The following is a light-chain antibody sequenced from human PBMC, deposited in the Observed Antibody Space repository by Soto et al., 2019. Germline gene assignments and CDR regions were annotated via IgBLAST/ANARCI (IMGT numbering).Light chain of an antibody. CDR2: AAS. CDR1: QSISNY. Sequence: EIQVTQSPSSRSAAVGDRVTSACRASQSISNYLNWYQQRPGKAPKLLIYAASSLQSGVPSRFSGRRSGTDFTLTITSLQPEDFVTHYCQQTYSTPITFGQGTRLEIK. J-gene: IGKJ5*01. CDR3: QQTYSTPIT. V-gene: IGKV1-39*01.